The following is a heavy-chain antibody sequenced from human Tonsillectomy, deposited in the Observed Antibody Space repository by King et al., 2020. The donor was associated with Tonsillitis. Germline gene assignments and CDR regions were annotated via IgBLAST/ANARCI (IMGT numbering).Heavy chain of an antibody. CDR3: AKLGYGIAVAGLVDY. V-gene: IGHV3-23*04. CDR1: GFTFINYA. D-gene: IGHD6-19*01. Sequence: VQLVESGGGLVQPGGSLRLSCAASGFTFINYAMSWVRQSPGKGLVWCAAISGSGGYTYYADSVKGRFTISRDNSKNTLYLQMNSLRAEDTAVYYCAKLGYGIAVAGLVDYWGQGTLVTVSS. J-gene: IGHJ4*02. CDR2: ISGSGGYT.